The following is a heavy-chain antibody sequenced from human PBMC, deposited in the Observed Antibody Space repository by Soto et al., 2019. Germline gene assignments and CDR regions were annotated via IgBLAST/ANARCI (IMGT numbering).Heavy chain of an antibody. CDR3: AGARSYSSGWYNQPEAFDI. CDR2: IYTSGST. CDR1: GGSISSYY. D-gene: IGHD6-19*01. V-gene: IGHV4-4*07. J-gene: IGHJ3*02. Sequence: SETLSLTCAVSGGSISSYYWSWIRQPAGKGLEWIGRIYTSGSTNYNPSLKSRVTMSVDTSKNQFSLKLSSVTAADTAVYYCAGARSYSSGWYNQPEAFDIWGQGTMVT.